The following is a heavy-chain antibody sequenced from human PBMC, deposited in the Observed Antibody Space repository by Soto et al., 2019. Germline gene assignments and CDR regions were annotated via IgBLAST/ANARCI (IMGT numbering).Heavy chain of an antibody. CDR1: GDSVSSNSVA. CDR2: TYYRSKWYN. D-gene: IGHD6-13*01. J-gene: IGHJ6*02. Sequence: PSQTLSLTCAISGDSVSSNSVAWNWIRQSPSRGLEWLGRTYYRSKWYNDYAVSVKSRITINPDTSKNQFSLQLNSVTPEDTAVYYCARDLRVAAAGHYYGMDVWGQGTTVTVSS. CDR3: ARDLRVAAAGHYYGMDV. V-gene: IGHV6-1*01.